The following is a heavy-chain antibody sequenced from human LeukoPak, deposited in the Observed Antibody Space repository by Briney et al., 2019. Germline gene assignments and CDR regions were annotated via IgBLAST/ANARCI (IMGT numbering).Heavy chain of an antibody. CDR2: INHSGTS. CDR3: ARGLGSGSYYHY. Sequence: SETLSLTCAVYGGSFSGYYWSWIRQPPGKGLEWIGEINHSGTSNYNPSLKSRVTISVDTSKNQFSLKLSSVTAADTAVYYCARGLGSGSYYHYWGQGTLVTVSS. D-gene: IGHD1-26*01. V-gene: IGHV4-34*01. CDR1: GGSFSGYY. J-gene: IGHJ4*02.